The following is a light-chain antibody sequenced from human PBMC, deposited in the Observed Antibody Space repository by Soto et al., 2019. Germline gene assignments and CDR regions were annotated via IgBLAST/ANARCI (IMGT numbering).Light chain of an antibody. Sequence: QSVLTQPASVSGSPGQSITLSCTGTSSDVGSYNLVSWYQQHPGKAPKLMIYEGSKRPSGVSNRFSGSKSGNTASLTISGLQAEDEADYYCCSFAGSHTFVFGTGTKVTVL. CDR3: CSFAGSHTFV. CDR1: SSDVGSYNL. J-gene: IGLJ1*01. CDR2: EGS. V-gene: IGLV2-23*03.